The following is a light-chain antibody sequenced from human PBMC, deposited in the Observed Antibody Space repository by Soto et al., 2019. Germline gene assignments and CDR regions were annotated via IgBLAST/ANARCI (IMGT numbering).Light chain of an antibody. CDR2: DTT. J-gene: IGLJ2*01. CDR1: TGAVTSGHY. V-gene: IGLV7-46*01. CDR3: LLVYSGTVV. Sequence: QAVVTQEPSLTVSPGGTVTLTCGSSTGAVTSGHYPYWFQQKPGQAPKTLIYDTTNKHSWSPARFSGSLLGGKAAPTLSGAQPEDEADYYCLLVYSGTVVFGGGTKLTVL.